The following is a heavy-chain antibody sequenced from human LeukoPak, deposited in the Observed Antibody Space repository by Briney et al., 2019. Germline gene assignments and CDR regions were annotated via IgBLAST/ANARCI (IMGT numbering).Heavy chain of an antibody. CDR2: ISGSGGST. D-gene: IGHD3-22*01. V-gene: IGHV3-23*01. CDR1: GFTFSSYA. CDR3: ARTMIVVVITPTDYFDY. Sequence: GGSLRLSCAASGFTFSSYAISWVRQAPGKGLEWVSAISGSGGSTYYADSVKGRFTISRDNSKNTLYLQMNSLRAEDTAVYYCARTMIVVVITPTDYFDYWGQGTLVTVSS. J-gene: IGHJ4*02.